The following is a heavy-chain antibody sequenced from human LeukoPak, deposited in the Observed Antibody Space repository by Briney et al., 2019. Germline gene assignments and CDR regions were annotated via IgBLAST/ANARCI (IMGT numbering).Heavy chain of an antibody. CDR1: GYTFTGYY. CDR3: ARDSSGWYGGDY. V-gene: IGHV1-2*02. Sequence: GGSLRLSCAASGYTFTGYYMHWVRQAPGQGLEWMGWINPNSGGTNYAQKFQGRVTMTRDTSISTAYMELSRLRSDDTAVYYCARDSSGWYGGDYWGQGTLVTVSS. CDR2: INPNSGGT. D-gene: IGHD6-19*01. J-gene: IGHJ4*02.